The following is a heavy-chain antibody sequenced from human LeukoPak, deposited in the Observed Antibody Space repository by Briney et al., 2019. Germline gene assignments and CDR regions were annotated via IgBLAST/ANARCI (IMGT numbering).Heavy chain of an antibody. CDR1: GFTFSSYS. J-gene: IGHJ4*02. CDR2: ISSSSSTI. V-gene: IGHV3-48*04. Sequence: GGSLRLSCAASGFTFSSYSMNWVRQAPGKGLEWVSYISSSSSTIYYADSVKGRFTISRDNARNSLYLQMDSLRAEDTAVYFCARAPQGSGSNYYFPYWGQGTLVTVSS. CDR3: ARAPQGSGSNYYFPY. D-gene: IGHD1-26*01.